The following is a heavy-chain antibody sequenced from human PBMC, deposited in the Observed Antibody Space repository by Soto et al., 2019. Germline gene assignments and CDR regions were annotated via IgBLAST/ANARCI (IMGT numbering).Heavy chain of an antibody. Sequence: SETLSLTCTVSGGSISRGGYYWSWIRQNPGKGLEWIGYIYYSGSTYYNPSLKSRVTIAVDTSKNQFSLKLSSVTAADTAVYYCARDSPMSNVGFDYWGQGTLVTVSS. CDR2: IYYSGST. D-gene: IGHD2-15*01. CDR1: GGSISRGGYY. J-gene: IGHJ4*02. V-gene: IGHV4-31*03. CDR3: ARDSPMSNVGFDY.